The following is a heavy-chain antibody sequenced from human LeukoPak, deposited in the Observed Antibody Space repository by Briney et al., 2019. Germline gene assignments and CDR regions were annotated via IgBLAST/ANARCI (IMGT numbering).Heavy chain of an antibody. CDR3: ARWSGSNWYAAFDY. V-gene: IGHV7-4-1*02. CDR1: GYTFTDYA. Sequence: ASVKVSCKSSGYTFTDYAMTWVRQAPGQGLEWMGWINTNTGLPTYAQGFKGRFVFSLDTSVSTAYLQISGLKAEDTAVYYCARWSGSNWYAAFDYWVQVILVTVS. D-gene: IGHD6-13*01. J-gene: IGHJ4*02. CDR2: INTNTGLP.